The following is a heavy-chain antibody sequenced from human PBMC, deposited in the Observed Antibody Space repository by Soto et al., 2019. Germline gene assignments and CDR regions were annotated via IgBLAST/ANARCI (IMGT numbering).Heavy chain of an antibody. CDR3: AGFGYDWNGWD. CDR2: INTDGTYT. Sequence: EMQLVESGGGLVQPGGYLRLYCVASGLSFRNYWVPWVRQAPGKGLEWVSRINTDGTYTSNADPVKGRFTISRDNAKNTLYLQMNSLRVEDTAVYFCAGFGYDWNGWDWGPGTLVTVSS. J-gene: IGHJ4*02. CDR1: GLSFRNYW. V-gene: IGHV3-74*01. D-gene: IGHD1-20*01.